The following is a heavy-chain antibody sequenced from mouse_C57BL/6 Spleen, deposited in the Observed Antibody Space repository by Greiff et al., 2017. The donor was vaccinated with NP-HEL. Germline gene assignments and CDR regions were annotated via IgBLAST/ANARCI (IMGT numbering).Heavy chain of an antibody. D-gene: IGHD2-5*01. J-gene: IGHJ2*01. CDR1: GYTFTSYW. CDR2: IDPSDSYT. Sequence: QVQLQQPGAELVKPGASVKLSCKASGYTFTSYWMQWVKQRPGQGLEWIGEIDPSDSYTNYNQKFKGKATLTVDTSSSTAYMQLISLTSEDSAVYYCARGSYSNYVDYWGQGTTLTVSS. CDR3: ARGSYSNYVDY. V-gene: IGHV1-50*01.